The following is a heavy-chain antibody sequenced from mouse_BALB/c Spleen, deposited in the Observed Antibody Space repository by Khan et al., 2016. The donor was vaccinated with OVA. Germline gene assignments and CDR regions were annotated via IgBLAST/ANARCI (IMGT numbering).Heavy chain of an antibody. CDR2: IYPGSGST. CDR1: GYTFTSYW. CDR3: TRGGYYGKSLFAY. V-gene: IGHV1S22*01. Sequence: LQQPGSELVRPGASVKLSCKASGYTFTSYWMHWVKQRHGQGLEWIGNIYPGSGSTNSDEMFKSKGTLTVDTSSSTAYMHLSSLTSEDSAVYYCTRGGYYGKSLFAYWGQGTLVTVSA. D-gene: IGHD2-1*01. J-gene: IGHJ3*01.